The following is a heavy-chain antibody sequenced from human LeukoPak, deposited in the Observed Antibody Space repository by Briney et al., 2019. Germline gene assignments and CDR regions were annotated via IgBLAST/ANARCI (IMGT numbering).Heavy chain of an antibody. CDR2: IYYSGST. CDR3: ARRDWFDP. V-gene: IGHV4-39*01. Sequence: SETLSLTCTVSGGSISSSSYYWGWIRQPRGKGLEWIGSIYYSGSTYYNPSLKSRVTISVDTSKNQFSLKLSSVTAADTAVYYCARRDWFDPWGQGTLVTVSS. CDR1: GGSISSSSYY. J-gene: IGHJ5*02.